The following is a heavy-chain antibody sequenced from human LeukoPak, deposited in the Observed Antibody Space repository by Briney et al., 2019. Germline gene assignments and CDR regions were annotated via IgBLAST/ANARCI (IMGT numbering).Heavy chain of an antibody. V-gene: IGHV3-23*01. CDR3: AKDATPRNSIWDYFDC. D-gene: IGHD1-14*01. CDR2: IGSPGET. Sequence: GGSPRLSCAASGFDFNIHAMSWVRQAPGKGLEWISTIGSPGETFYAESVKGRFTVSRDNSRSTLYLQMDSLRAEDAALYYCAKDATPRNSIWDYFDCWGQGTLLTISS. CDR1: GFDFNIHA. J-gene: IGHJ4*02.